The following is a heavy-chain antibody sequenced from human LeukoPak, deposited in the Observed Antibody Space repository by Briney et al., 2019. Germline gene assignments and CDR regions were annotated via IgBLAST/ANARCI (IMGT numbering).Heavy chain of an antibody. J-gene: IGHJ4*02. CDR2: IGGNNDNP. Sequence: ASVRVSCTTSGYTFSNFGINWVRQAPGQGLEWGGWIGGNNDNPNYGQKFQGRFTVTTDSSTSTAYMDLRNLTFDDTAVYYCARDGTSTDDYWGQGTLVTVSS. V-gene: IGHV1-18*01. CDR3: ARDGTSTDDY. D-gene: IGHD2-2*01. CDR1: GYTFSNFG.